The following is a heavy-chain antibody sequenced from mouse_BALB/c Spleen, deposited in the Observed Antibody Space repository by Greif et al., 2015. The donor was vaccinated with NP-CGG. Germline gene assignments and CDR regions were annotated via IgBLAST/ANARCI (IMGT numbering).Heavy chain of an antibody. J-gene: IGHJ4*01. CDR3: SRRAGTEAMDY. D-gene: IGHD3-3*01. CDR2: IYPGSGNT. Sequence: QVQLQQSGPELVKPGASVKISCKASGYTFTEYYINWVNQNPGQGLEWIGWIYPGSGNTKYNEKFKGKATLTVDTSSSTACMQFSGLPCEASAVYVVSRRAGTEAMDYWGQGTSVTVSS. CDR1: GYTFTEYY. V-gene: IGHV1-84*01.